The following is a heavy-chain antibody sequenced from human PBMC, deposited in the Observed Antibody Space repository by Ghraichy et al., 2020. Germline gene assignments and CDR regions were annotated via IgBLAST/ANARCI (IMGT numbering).Heavy chain of an antibody. CDR1: GYTFTDYY. V-gene: IGHV1-2*06. Sequence: ASVKVSCKASGYTFTDYYMHWVRQAPGQGLEWMGRINPKTGDTNFAQKFQGRVTVTRDTSISTVYMELSRLRSDDTAVYYCAKVDSRAPDRGSSYITRGNWFDPWGQGTLVTVSS. J-gene: IGHJ5*02. CDR3: AKVDSRAPDRGSSYITRGNWFDP. D-gene: IGHD5-18*01. CDR2: INPKTGDT.